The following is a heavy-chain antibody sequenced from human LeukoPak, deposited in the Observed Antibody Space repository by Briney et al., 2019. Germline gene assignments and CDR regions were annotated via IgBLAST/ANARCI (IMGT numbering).Heavy chain of an antibody. D-gene: IGHD3-9*01. CDR3: ARSYYDILTGYYY. V-gene: IGHV3-21*01. Sequence: PGGSLRLSCAASGFTFSSYSMNWVRQAPGKGLEWVSSISSSSSYIYYADSVKGRFTISRDSAKNSLYLQMNSLRAEDTAVYYCARSYYDILTGYYYWGQGTLVTVSS. CDR2: ISSSSSYI. CDR1: GFTFSSYS. J-gene: IGHJ4*02.